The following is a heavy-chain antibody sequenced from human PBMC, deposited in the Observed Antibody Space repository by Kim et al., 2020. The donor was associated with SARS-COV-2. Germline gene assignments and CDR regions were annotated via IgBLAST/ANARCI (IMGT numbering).Heavy chain of an antibody. CDR3: ARDCSSTSCYAGEVGGYYYFDY. D-gene: IGHD2-2*01. CDR2: IIPIFGTA. V-gene: IGHV1-69*13. J-gene: IGHJ4*02. CDR1: GGTFSSYA. Sequence: SVKVSCKASGGTFSSYAISWVRQAPGQGLEWMGGIIPIFGTANYAQKFQGRVTITADESTSTAYMELSSLRSEDTAVYYCARDCSSTSCYAGEVGGYYYFDYWGQGTLVTVSS.